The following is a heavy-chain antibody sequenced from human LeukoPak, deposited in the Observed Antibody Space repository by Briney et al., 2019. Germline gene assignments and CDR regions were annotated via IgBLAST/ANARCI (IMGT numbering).Heavy chain of an antibody. CDR1: GFTFSTYW. CDR2: IKQDGSEK. J-gene: IGHJ4*02. Sequence: GGSLRLSCAASGFTFSTYWMSWVRQAPGKGLEWVANIKQDGSEKKYVDSVKGRFTISRDNAKNSLYLQMNSLRAEDTAVYYCARSPSNDYGDYWGQGTLVTVSS. V-gene: IGHV3-7*01. CDR3: ARSPSNDYGDY.